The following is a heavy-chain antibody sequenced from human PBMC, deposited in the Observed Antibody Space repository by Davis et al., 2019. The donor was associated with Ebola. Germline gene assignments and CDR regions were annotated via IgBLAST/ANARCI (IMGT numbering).Heavy chain of an antibody. V-gene: IGHV1-18*04. J-gene: IGHJ3*02. CDR1: GYTFTSYG. CDR3: AREFLDYYGSGRANDAFDI. D-gene: IGHD3-10*01. Sequence: AASVKVSCKASGYTFTSYGITWVRQAPGQGLEWMGWINPHNGNTNYAQNVQGRVTMTTDTSTSTAYMEVGSLRSDDTAVYYCAREFLDYYGSGRANDAFDIWGQGTMVTVSS. CDR2: INPHNGNT.